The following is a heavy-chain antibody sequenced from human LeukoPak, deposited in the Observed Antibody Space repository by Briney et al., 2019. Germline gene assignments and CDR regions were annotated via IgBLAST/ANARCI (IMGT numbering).Heavy chain of an antibody. V-gene: IGHV4-59*01. J-gene: IGHJ5*02. D-gene: IGHD3-22*01. Sequence: SETLSLTCTVSGGSISSYYWSWIRQPPGKGLEWIGYIYYSGSTNYNPSLKSRVTISVDTSKNQFSLKLSSVTAADTAVYYCARASVVTFNWFDPWGQGTLVAVSS. CDR1: GGSISSYY. CDR3: ARASVVTFNWFDP. CDR2: IYYSGST.